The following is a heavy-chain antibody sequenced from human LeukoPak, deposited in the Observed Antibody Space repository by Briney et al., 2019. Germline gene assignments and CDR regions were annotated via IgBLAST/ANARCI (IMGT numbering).Heavy chain of an antibody. D-gene: IGHD3-10*01. CDR2: ISERGGST. V-gene: IGHV3-23*01. CDR3: AKRGIVIRGILVIGYHQEAYHYDY. J-gene: IGHJ4*02. CDR1: GFTFSSYA. Sequence: GGSLRLSCAASGFTFSSYAMSWVRQAPGKGLEWVSYISERGGSTAYADSVKGRFTISRDNSLNTLYLQMSSLRAEDTAVYFCAKRGIVIRGILVIGYHQEAYHYDYWGQGALVTVSS.